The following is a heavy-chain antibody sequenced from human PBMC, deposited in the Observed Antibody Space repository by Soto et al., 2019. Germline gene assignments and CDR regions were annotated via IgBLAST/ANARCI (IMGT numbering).Heavy chain of an antibody. D-gene: IGHD6-13*01. CDR3: ARRYSSAFDI. J-gene: IGHJ3*02. Sequence: PSETLSLTCTVSGGSISSYYWSWIRQPPGKGLEWIGYIYFRGSTNYNPSLKSRVTISVDTSKNQFSLKLSSVTAADTAVYYCARRYSSAFDIWGQGTMVTVSS. CDR1: GGSISSYY. CDR2: IYFRGST. V-gene: IGHV4-59*08.